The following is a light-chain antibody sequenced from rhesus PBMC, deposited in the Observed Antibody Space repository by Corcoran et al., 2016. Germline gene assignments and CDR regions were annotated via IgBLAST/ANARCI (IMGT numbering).Light chain of an antibody. V-gene: IGKV3-42*01. CDR3: QQDYSWPLT. J-gene: IGKJ4*01. CDR2: GAS. Sequence: EIVMTQSPATLSLSPGERATLSCRASQSVSSSLAWYQQKPGQAPKLLIYGASSRATGLPARFSGRGSGTEFTRTISSLEPEDVGFYYCQQDYSWPLTFGGGTKVELK. CDR1: QSVSSS.